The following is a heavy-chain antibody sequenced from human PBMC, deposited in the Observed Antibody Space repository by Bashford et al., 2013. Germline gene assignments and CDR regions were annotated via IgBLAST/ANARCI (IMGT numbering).Heavy chain of an antibody. Sequence: GSLRLSCAASGFTFSTYSMNWVRQAPGKGLEWVSSISSGSDYIYYADSVRGRFTISRDNAKNSLYLQMNSLTAEDTAVYYCARIPVAGTKVFDCWGQGTLVTVSS. CDR3: ARIPVAGTKVFDC. V-gene: IGHV3-21*01. CDR1: GFTFSTYS. CDR2: ISSGSDYI. J-gene: IGHJ4*02. D-gene: IGHD6-19*01.